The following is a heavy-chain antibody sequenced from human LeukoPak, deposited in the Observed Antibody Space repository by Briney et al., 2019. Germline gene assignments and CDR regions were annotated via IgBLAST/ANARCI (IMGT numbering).Heavy chain of an antibody. V-gene: IGHV4-39*01. CDR1: GGSFSNYNYY. CDR2: IHYVGST. J-gene: IGHJ4*02. CDR3: ARQNNFDFWSGFFDY. D-gene: IGHD3-3*01. Sequence: SETLSLTCTVSGGSFSNYNYYWGWVRQSPGKGLEWIGSIHYVGSTYYNPSLKSRVTISVDTSKNQFSLNLSSVTAADTAVYYCARQNNFDFWSGFFDYWGLGALVTVSS.